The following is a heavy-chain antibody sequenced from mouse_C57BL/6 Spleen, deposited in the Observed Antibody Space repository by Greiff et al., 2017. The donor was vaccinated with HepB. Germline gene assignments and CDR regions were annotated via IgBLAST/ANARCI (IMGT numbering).Heavy chain of an antibody. CDR2: IYPGDGDT. CDR3: ARLKGFPYYFDY. Sequence: QVQLKQSGAELVKPGASVKISCKASGYAFSSYWMNWVKQRPGKGLEWIGQIYPGDGDTNYNGKFKGKATLTADKSSSTAYMQLSSLTSEDSAVYFCARLKGFPYYFDYWGQGTTLTVSS. CDR1: GYAFSSYW. V-gene: IGHV1-80*01. J-gene: IGHJ2*01.